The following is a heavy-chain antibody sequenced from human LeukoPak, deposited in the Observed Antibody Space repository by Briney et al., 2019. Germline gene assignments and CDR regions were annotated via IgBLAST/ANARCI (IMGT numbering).Heavy chain of an antibody. D-gene: IGHD2-2*01. Sequence: GGSLRLSCAASGFTFSSYAMSWVRQAPGKGLEWVSAISGSGDSTYYADSVKGRLTISRDNSKNTLYLQMNSLKTEDTAVYYCTTDPSRVGYCSSTSCQEAFDIWGQGTMVTVSS. CDR2: ISGSGDST. CDR1: GFTFSSYA. V-gene: IGHV3-23*01. J-gene: IGHJ3*02. CDR3: TTDPSRVGYCSSTSCQEAFDI.